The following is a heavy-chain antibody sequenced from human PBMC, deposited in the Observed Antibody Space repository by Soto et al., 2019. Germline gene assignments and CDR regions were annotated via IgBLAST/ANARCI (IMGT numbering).Heavy chain of an antibody. D-gene: IGHD4-17*01. V-gene: IGHV3-48*01. CDR3: ARGDDYGDEGGWFDP. Sequence: EVQLVESGGGLVQPGGSLRLSCAASRFTFSSYSMNWVRQAPGKGLEWVSYISSSSSTIYYADSVKGRFTISRDNAKNSLYLQMNSLRAEDTAVYYCARGDDYGDEGGWFDPWGQGTLVTVSS. CDR1: RFTFSSYS. CDR2: ISSSSSTI. J-gene: IGHJ5*02.